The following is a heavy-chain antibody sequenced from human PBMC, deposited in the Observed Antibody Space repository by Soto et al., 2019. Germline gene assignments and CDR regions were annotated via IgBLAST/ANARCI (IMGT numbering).Heavy chain of an antibody. D-gene: IGHD2-8*02. CDR3: ASSVLVTSTMNYFDL. CDR2: IYPDDSDT. Sequence: EVQLVQSGPEVRKPGESLKISCQASGYSFSNFWIAWVRQMPGEGLEWLGIIYPDDSDTRYSPSFLGQVTISADKSIKTTYLQWSSLKGSDTAIYFCASSVLVTSTMNYFDLWGQGTLVTVSS. J-gene: IGHJ4*02. V-gene: IGHV5-51*01. CDR1: GYSFSNFW.